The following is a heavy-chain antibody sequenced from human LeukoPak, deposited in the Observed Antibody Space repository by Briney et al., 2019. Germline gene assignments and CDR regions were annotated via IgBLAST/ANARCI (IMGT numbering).Heavy chain of an antibody. V-gene: IGHV1-2*02. CDR3: ARDQGGDGDYHY. CDR1: GYTFTGYY. Sequence: ASVKVSCKASGYTFTGYYMHWVRQAPGQGLEWMGWINPNSGGTNYAQKFQGRVTITADESTSTAYMELSSLRSEDTAVYYCARDQGGDGDYHYWGQGTLVTVS. D-gene: IGHD4-17*01. J-gene: IGHJ4*02. CDR2: INPNSGGT.